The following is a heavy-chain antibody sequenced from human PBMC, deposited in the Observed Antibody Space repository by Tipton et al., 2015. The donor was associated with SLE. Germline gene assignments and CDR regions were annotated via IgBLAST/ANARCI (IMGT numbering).Heavy chain of an antibody. CDR3: ATGGAAARPWYFDY. Sequence: TLSLTCTVSGGSVSSYYLSWVRQPPGKGLEWIGHNYTSGSTNYRASLKGRVTISLDTPKNQFSLNLSSVTAADTAVYYCATGGAAARPWYFDYWGQGTLVTVSS. V-gene: IGHV4-4*08. J-gene: IGHJ4*02. CDR2: NYTSGST. CDR1: GGSVSSYY. D-gene: IGHD6-6*01.